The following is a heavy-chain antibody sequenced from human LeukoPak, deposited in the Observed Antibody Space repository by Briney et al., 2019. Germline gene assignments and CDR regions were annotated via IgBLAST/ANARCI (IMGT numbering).Heavy chain of an antibody. CDR3: ARDRGSRYYYGSGSYLNWFDP. D-gene: IGHD3-10*01. J-gene: IGHJ5*02. V-gene: IGHV1-8*01. CDR2: MNPNSGNT. CDR1: GYTFTSYD. Sequence: GASVKVSCKASGYTFTSYDINWVRQATGQGLEWMGWMNPNSGNTGYAQKFQGRVTMTRNTSISTAYMELSSLRSEDTAVYYCARDRGSRYYYGSGSYLNWFDPWGQGTLVTVSS.